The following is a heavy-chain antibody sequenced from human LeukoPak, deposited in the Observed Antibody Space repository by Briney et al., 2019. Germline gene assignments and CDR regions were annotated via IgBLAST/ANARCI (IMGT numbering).Heavy chain of an antibody. Sequence: GASVKVSCKASGYTFTGYYMHWVRQAPGQGLEWMGWINPNSGGTNYAQKFQGRVTVTRDTSISTAYMELSRLRSDDTAVYYCAREGHCSGGSCLGSSVWFDPWGQGTLVTVSS. J-gene: IGHJ5*02. CDR1: GYTFTGYY. D-gene: IGHD2-15*01. V-gene: IGHV1-2*02. CDR2: INPNSGGT. CDR3: AREGHCSGGSCLGSSVWFDP.